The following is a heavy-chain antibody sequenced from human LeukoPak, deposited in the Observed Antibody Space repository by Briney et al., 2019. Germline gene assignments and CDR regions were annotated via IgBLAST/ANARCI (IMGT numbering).Heavy chain of an antibody. CDR1: GGSFSGYY. V-gene: IGHV4-34*01. D-gene: IGHD3-22*01. J-gene: IGHJ4*02. Sequence: PSETLSLTCAVYGGSFSGYYWSWIRQPPGKGLEWIGEINHSGSTNYNPSLKSRVTISVDTSKNQFSLKLSSVTAADTAVYYCARALSMIVSPYYFDYWGQGTLVTVSS. CDR3: ARALSMIVSPYYFDY. CDR2: INHSGST.